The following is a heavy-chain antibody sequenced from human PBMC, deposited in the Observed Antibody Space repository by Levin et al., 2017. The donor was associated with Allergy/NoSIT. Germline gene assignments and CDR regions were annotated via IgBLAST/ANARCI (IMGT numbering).Heavy chain of an antibody. V-gene: IGHV3-49*03. CDR2: IRSKAYGGTT. Sequence: GESLKISCTASGFTFGDYAMSWFRQAPGKGLEWVGFIRSKAYGGTTEYAASVKGRFTISRDDSKSIAYLQMNSLKTEDTAVYYCTSSYYGSGRKTDYWGQGTLVTVSS. D-gene: IGHD3-10*01. CDR3: TSSYYGSGRKTDY. J-gene: IGHJ4*02. CDR1: GFTFGDYA.